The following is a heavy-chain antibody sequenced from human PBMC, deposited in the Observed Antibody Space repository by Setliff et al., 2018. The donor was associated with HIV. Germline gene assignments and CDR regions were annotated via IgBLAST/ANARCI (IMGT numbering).Heavy chain of an antibody. D-gene: IGHD2-15*01. V-gene: IGHV4-59*01. CDR3: ARGGRSDGYHIAS. CDR2: IYHYGSP. Sequence: KTSETLSLTCTVSGGSISSYFWTWIRHSPEKGLEWIGYIYHYGSPNYNPSLQSRVTLSVDTSKNQFSLTLTSVTAADTAVYYCARGGRSDGYHIASWGQGILVTVSS. J-gene: IGHJ4*02. CDR1: GGSISSYF.